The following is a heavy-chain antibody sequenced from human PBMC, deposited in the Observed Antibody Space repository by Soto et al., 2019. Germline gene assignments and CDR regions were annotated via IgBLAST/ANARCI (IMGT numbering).Heavy chain of an antibody. CDR3: ARRGYCSSTSCYYFDY. CDR1: GGSISSSSYC. Sequence: SQTLSLTWTVSGGSISSSSYCWGWIRQPPGKGLEWIGSIYYSGNTYYNPSLKSRVTISVDTSKNQFSLKLSSVTAADTAVYYCARRGYCSSTSCYYFDYWGQGTLVTVSS. D-gene: IGHD2-2*01. CDR2: IYYSGNT. V-gene: IGHV4-39*01. J-gene: IGHJ4*02.